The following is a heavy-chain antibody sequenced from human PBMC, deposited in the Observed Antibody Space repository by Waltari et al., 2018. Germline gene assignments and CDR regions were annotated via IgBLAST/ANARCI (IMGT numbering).Heavy chain of an antibody. CDR1: GFTFSSYA. CDR3: AKDAGFDSGSYSPDY. D-gene: IGHD1-26*01. J-gene: IGHJ4*02. V-gene: IGHV3-23*01. Sequence: EVQLLESGGGLVQSGGSLRLSCAASGFTFSSYAMSWVRQAPGKGLEWVSGISGSGISTYYADSVKGRFTISRDNSKNTLYLQMNSLRAEDTAVYYCAKDAGFDSGSYSPDYWGQGTLVTVSA. CDR2: ISGSGIST.